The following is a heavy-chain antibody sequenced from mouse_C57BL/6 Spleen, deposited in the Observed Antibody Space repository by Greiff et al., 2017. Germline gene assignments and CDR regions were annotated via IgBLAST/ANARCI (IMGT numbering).Heavy chain of an antibody. Sequence: EVQLQQSGAELVKPGASVKLSCTASGFNIKDYYMHWVKQRTEQGLEWIGRIDPEDGEPKYAPKFQGKATITADTSSNTAYLQLSSLTSEDTAVYYCARGRDGGYFDYWGQGTTLTVSS. J-gene: IGHJ2*01. CDR3: ARGRDGGYFDY. CDR1: GFNIKDYY. V-gene: IGHV14-2*01. CDR2: IDPEDGEP. D-gene: IGHD3-3*01.